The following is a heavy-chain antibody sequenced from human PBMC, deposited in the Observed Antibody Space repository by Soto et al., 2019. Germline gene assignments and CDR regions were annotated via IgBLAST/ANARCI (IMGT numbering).Heavy chain of an antibody. CDR1: GGTFSSYA. V-gene: IGHV1-69*01. Sequence: QVQLVQSGAEVKKPGSSVKVSCKASGGTFSSYAISWVRQAPGQGLEWMGGIIPIFGTANYAQKFQGRVTITEEESTSTTYMEMSSLRSEDTAVYYCASMGWRKYCSRTSCYKRLGYYYYGMDVWGQGTTVTVSS. CDR3: ASMGWRKYCSRTSCYKRLGYYYYGMDV. CDR2: IIPIFGTA. D-gene: IGHD2-2*02. J-gene: IGHJ6*02.